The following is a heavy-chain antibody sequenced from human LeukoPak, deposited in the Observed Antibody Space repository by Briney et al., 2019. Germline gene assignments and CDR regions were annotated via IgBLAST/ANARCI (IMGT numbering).Heavy chain of an antibody. V-gene: IGHV1-8*01. D-gene: IGHD3-3*01. CDR3: ARAHYDFWSGYYNAVNWFDP. J-gene: IGHJ5*02. CDR1: GYTFTSYD. Sequence: ASVEVSCKASGYTFTSYDINWVRQATGQGLEWMGWMNPNSGNTGYAQKFQGRVTMTRNTSISTAYMELSSLRSEDTAVYYCARAHYDFWSGYYNAVNWFDPWGQGTMVTVSS. CDR2: MNPNSGNT.